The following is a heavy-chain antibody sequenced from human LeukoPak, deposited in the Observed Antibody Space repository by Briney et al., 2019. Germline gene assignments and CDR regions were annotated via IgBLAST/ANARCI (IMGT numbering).Heavy chain of an antibody. D-gene: IGHD3-9*01. J-gene: IGHJ1*01. CDR2: ISSSSSYI. CDR1: GFTFSSYS. V-gene: IGHV3-21*01. Sequence: PGGSLRLSCAASGFTFSSYSMNWVRQAPGKGLEWVSSISSSSSYIYYADSVKGRFTISRDNAKNSLYLQMNSLRAEDTAVYYCAITEVRAASGLPAEYFQHWGQGTLVTVSS. CDR3: AITEVRAASGLPAEYFQH.